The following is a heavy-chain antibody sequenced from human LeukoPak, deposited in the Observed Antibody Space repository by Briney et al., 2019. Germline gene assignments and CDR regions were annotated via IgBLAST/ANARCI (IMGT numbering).Heavy chain of an antibody. CDR3: AKDVSWNWFDP. Sequence: GGSLRLSCAASGFTFSTYAMRWVRQAPGKGLEWVAVISYDGSNKYYADSVKGRFAISRDNSKNTLYLQMNTLRAEDTAVYYCAKDVSWNWFDPWGQGTLVTVSS. CDR1: GFTFSTYA. V-gene: IGHV3-30*18. J-gene: IGHJ5*02. CDR2: ISYDGSNK.